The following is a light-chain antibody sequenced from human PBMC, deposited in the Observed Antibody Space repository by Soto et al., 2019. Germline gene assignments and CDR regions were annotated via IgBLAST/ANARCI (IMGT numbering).Light chain of an antibody. Sequence: DIQMTQSPSTLSASVGDRVTITCRASQSISSLLAWYQQKPGKAPKLLISKASSLESGVPSRFSGSGSGTEFTLTISSLQPDDSATYYCQQYNTYQWTFGQGTKSEIK. CDR1: QSISSL. V-gene: IGKV1-5*03. J-gene: IGKJ1*01. CDR2: KAS. CDR3: QQYNTYQWT.